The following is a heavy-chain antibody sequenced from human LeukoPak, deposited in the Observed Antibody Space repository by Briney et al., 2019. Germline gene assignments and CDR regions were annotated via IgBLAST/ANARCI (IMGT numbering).Heavy chain of an antibody. V-gene: IGHV4-4*07. Sequence: SETLSLTCTVSGGSISSYYWSWIRQPAGKGLEWVGRIYTSGSNKYNPSLMSRVTMSVDTSQNQFSLKLSSVTAADTAVYYRARDIAAACTLLDNYFDYWGQGTLVIGSP. CDR1: GGSISSYY. CDR2: IYTSGSN. J-gene: IGHJ4*02. D-gene: IGHD6-13*01. CDR3: ARDIAAACTLLDNYFDY.